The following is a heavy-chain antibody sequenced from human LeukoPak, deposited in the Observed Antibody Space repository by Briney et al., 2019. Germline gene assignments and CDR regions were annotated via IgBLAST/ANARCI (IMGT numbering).Heavy chain of an antibody. Sequence: SETLSLTCAVYGGSFSNYYWSWIRQPPGKGLEWIGEINHSGSTNCNPSLKSRVTISVDTSKNQFSLKLSSVTAADTAVYYCARHRPYVWGRYREIDYWGQGTLVTVSS. CDR2: INHSGST. D-gene: IGHD3-16*02. CDR3: ARHRPYVWGRYREIDY. CDR1: GGSFSNYY. V-gene: IGHV4-34*01. J-gene: IGHJ4*02.